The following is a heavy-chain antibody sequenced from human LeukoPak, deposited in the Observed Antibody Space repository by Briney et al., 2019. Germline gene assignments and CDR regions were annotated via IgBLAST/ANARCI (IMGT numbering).Heavy chain of an antibody. V-gene: IGHV4-30-4*07. D-gene: IGHD6-19*01. CDR3: VRGRYSSGWFKDKNLFDP. CDR2: IYQNRTT. Sequence: SETLSHTCAVSGVPINRGGYARNSTRHPPGEGLEWISYIYQNRTTYYNPPLKSRATISVDTSKNQFSLKLSSVTAADTAVYYCVRGRYSSGWFKDKNLFDPWGQGMPVTVSS. J-gene: IGHJ5*02. CDR1: GVPINRGGYA.